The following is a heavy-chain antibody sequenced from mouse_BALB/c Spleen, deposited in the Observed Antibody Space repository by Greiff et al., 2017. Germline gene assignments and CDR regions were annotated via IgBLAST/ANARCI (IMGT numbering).Heavy chain of an antibody. CDR2: ISSGGSYT. D-gene: IGHD3-3*01. CDR3: ARDRGTGAMDY. Sequence: EVHLVESGGGLVKPGGSLKLSCAASGFTFSSYAMSWVRQSPEKRLEWVAEISSGGSYTYYPDTVTGRFTISRDNAKNTLYLEMSSLRSEDTAMYYCARDRGTGAMDYWGQGTSVTVSS. V-gene: IGHV5-9-4*01. CDR1: GFTFSSYA. J-gene: IGHJ4*01.